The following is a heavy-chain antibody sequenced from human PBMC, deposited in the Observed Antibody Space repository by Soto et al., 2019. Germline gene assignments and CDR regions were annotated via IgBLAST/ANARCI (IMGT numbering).Heavy chain of an antibody. Sequence: SETLSLTCAVDGESFSGYYWSWIRQAPGKGLEWIGEINHSGSTNYNPSLKSRVTISVDTSKNQFSLKLNSVTGADTAVYYCARSDFWSGCLDYWGQGTLVTVSS. D-gene: IGHD3-3*01. J-gene: IGHJ4*02. CDR3: ARSDFWSGCLDY. V-gene: IGHV4-34*01. CDR2: INHSGST. CDR1: GESFSGYY.